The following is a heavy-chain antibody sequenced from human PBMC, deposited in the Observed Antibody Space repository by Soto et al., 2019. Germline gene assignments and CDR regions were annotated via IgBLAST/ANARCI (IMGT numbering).Heavy chain of an antibody. CDR1: GYTFTGYY. V-gene: IGHV1-2*04. D-gene: IGHD6-6*01. CDR3: ARESSYSSSPMDV. Sequence: ASVKVSCKASGYTFTGYYMHWVRQAPGQGLEWMGWINPNSGGTNYAQKFQGWVTMTRDTSISTAYMELSRLRSDDTAVYYCARESSYSSSPMDVWGQGTTFTASS. J-gene: IGHJ6*02. CDR2: INPNSGGT.